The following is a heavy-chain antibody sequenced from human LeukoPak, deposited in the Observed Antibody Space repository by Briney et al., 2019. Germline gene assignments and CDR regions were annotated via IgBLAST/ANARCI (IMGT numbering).Heavy chain of an antibody. D-gene: IGHD1-26*01. J-gene: IGHJ5*02. CDR1: GGSISRSY. Sequence: PSETLSLTCTVSGGSISRSYWSWMRQPAGKGPEWIGRIYGSGTITYNPSLESRVTMSVDTSKNQFSLKLSSVTAADTAVYYCARDGGSYRPYNWFDPWGQGTLVTVSS. CDR3: ARDGGSYRPYNWFDP. V-gene: IGHV4-4*07. CDR2: IYGSGTI.